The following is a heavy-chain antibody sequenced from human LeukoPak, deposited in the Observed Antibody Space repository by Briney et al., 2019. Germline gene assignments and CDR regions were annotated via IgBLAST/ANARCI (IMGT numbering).Heavy chain of an antibody. CDR3: ARSNRYCSGGSCHFDY. V-gene: IGHV5-51*04. Sequence: GESLKISCKGSGYSFTSYWIGWVRQMPGKGLEWMGIIYPGDSDTRYSPSFQGQVTISADKPISTAYLQWSSLKASDTAMYYCARSNRYCSGGSCHFDYWGQGTLVTVSS. D-gene: IGHD2-15*01. CDR2: IYPGDSDT. J-gene: IGHJ4*02. CDR1: GYSFTSYW.